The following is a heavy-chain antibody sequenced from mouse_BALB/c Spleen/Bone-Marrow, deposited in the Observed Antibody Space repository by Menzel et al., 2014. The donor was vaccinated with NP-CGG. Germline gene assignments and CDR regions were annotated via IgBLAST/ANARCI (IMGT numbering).Heavy chain of an antibody. CDR3: ARDWLRRAMDY. V-gene: IGHV2-9*02. J-gene: IGHJ4*01. CDR1: GFSLTSYG. CDR2: IWAGGST. Sequence: AKLVESGPGLVAPSQSLSITCTVSGFSLTSYGVHWVRQPPGKGLEWLGVIWAGGSTNYNSALMSRLSISKDNSKSQVFLKMNSLQTDDTAMYYCARDWLRRAMDYWGQGTSVTVSS. D-gene: IGHD2-2*01.